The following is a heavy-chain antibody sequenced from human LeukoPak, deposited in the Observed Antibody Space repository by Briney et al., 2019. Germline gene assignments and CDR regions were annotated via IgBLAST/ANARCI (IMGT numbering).Heavy chain of an antibody. Sequence: SETLSLTCAVYGGSFSGYYWSWIRQPPGKGLEWIGEINHSGSTNYNPSLKSRVTISVDTSKNQFSLKLSSVTAADTAVYNCASGVPFTHSSGWYFDYWGQGTLVTVSS. D-gene: IGHD6-19*01. J-gene: IGHJ4*02. V-gene: IGHV4-34*01. CDR3: ASGVPFTHSSGWYFDY. CDR1: GGSFSGYY. CDR2: INHSGST.